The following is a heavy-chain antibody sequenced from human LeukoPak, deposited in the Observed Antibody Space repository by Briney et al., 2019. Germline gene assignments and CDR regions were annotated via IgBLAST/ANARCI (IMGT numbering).Heavy chain of an antibody. J-gene: IGHJ5*02. CDR1: GGSISSSSYY. D-gene: IGHD6-19*01. CDR3: ARVRSSGWGDRFDP. Sequence: PSETLSLTCTVSGGSISSSSYYWGWIRQPPGKGLEWIGSIYYSGSTYYNPSLKSRVTMSVDTSKNQFSLKLSSVTAADTAVYYCARVRSSGWGDRFDPWGQGTLVTVSS. CDR2: IYYSGST. V-gene: IGHV4-39*07.